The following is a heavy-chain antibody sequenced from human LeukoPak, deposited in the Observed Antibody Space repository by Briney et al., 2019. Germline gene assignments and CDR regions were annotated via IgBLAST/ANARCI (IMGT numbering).Heavy chain of an antibody. CDR2: IDRNGDST. J-gene: IGHJ4*02. CDR3: AKVFYDSSGYYSDY. D-gene: IGHD3-22*01. CDR1: GFTFDDYG. Sequence: RPGGSLRLSCAASGFTFDDYGMSWVRQAPGKGLEWVSGIDRNGDSTGYADSVEGRFTISRDNSKNTLYLQMNSLRAEDTAVYYCAKVFYDSSGYYSDYWGQGTLVTVSS. V-gene: IGHV3-20*04.